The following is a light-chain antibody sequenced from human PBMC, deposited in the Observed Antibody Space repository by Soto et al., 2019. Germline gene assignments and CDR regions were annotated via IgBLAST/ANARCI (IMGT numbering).Light chain of an antibody. J-gene: IGKJ3*01. CDR2: GAS. CDR3: QQLNSFPIP. V-gene: IGKV1-9*01. Sequence: QLTQSPSSLSASVGDRVTISCRASQGIANFLAWYQQKPGKAPKLLIYGASTLQSGVPSRFSDSGSGTDFTLTISSLQPEDFATYYCQQLNSFPIPFGPGTKVDIK. CDR1: QGIANF.